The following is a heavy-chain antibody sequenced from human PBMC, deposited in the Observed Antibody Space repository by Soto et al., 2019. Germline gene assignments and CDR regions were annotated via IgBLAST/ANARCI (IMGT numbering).Heavy chain of an antibody. CDR2: IWYDGSNK. Sequence: QVQLVESGGGVVQPGRSLRLSCAASGFTFSSYGMHWVRQAPGKGLEWVAVIWYDGSNKYYADSVKGRFTISRDNSTNTPYLQMNSLRAEDTAVYYCARVRGYSYGYFDYWGQGTLVTVSS. J-gene: IGHJ4*02. V-gene: IGHV3-33*01. CDR3: ARVRGYSYGYFDY. D-gene: IGHD5-18*01. CDR1: GFTFSSYG.